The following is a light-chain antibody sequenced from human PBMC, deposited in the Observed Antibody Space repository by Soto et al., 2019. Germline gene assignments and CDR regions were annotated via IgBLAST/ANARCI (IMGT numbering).Light chain of an antibody. V-gene: IGKV3-15*01. CDR3: QQYNNWPRT. CDR1: QSISNN. J-gene: IGKJ1*01. CDR2: GAS. Sequence: EIVMTQSPVTLSASPGERATLSCRASQSISNNLAWYQQKPGQAPRLLIHGASTRATGIPARFSGSESGTEFTLSISSLQSEDFAVYYCQQYNNWPRTFGQGTKVEIK.